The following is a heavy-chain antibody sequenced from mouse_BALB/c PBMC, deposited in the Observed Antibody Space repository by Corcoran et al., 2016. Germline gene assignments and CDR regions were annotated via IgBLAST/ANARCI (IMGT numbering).Heavy chain of an antibody. CDR3: ARRDYDYWYFDV. Sequence: LVKTGASVKISCKASGYSFTGYYMHWVKQSHGKSLEWIGYISCYNGATSYNQKFKGKATFTVDTSSSTAYMQFNSLTSEDSAVYYCARRDYDYWYFDVWRAATMVIFSS. CDR2: ISCYNGAT. D-gene: IGHD2-4*01. V-gene: IGHV1S34*01. CDR1: GYSFTGYY. J-gene: IGHJ1*01.